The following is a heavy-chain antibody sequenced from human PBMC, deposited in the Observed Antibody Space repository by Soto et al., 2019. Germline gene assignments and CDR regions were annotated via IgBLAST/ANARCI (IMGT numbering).Heavy chain of an antibody. V-gene: IGHV4-34*01. J-gene: IGHJ4*02. Sequence: PSETLSLTCAVYGGSFSGYYWTWIRQPPGKGPEWIGEINHSGNTNYSPSLKTRVTISVDTSRNQFSLNLSSVTAADTAVYYCARGRTNYYDSSGLIRSWGQGTRVTVSS. CDR3: ARGRTNYYDSSGLIRS. D-gene: IGHD3-22*01. CDR2: INHSGNT. CDR1: GGSFSGYY.